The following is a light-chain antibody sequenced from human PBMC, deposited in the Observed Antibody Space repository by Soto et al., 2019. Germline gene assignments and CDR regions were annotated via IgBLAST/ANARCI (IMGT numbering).Light chain of an antibody. V-gene: IGKV1-33*01. Sequence: DIQVTQSPSSLSASVGDRVTITCQASQDINKYLNWYQQKPGKAPKLLIYDASNLETGVPSRFSGSGSGTDFTFTISSLQAEDLATYYCQQYDILHRTFGQGTRLEIK. CDR2: DAS. J-gene: IGKJ5*01. CDR3: QQYDILHRT. CDR1: QDINKY.